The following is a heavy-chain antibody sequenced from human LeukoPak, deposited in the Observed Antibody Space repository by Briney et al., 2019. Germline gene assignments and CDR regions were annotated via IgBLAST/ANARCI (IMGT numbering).Heavy chain of an antibody. D-gene: IGHD2-15*01. J-gene: IGHJ4*02. CDR3: ARLLWYCSGGSCLDY. V-gene: IGHV4-34*01. CDR1: GGSFSGYY. Sequence: SETLSLTCAVYGGSFSGYYWSWIRQPPGKGLEWIGEINHSGSTNYNPSLKSRVTISVDTSKNQFSLKLSSVTAADTAVYYCARLLWYCSGGSCLDYWGQGTLVTVSS. CDR2: INHSGST.